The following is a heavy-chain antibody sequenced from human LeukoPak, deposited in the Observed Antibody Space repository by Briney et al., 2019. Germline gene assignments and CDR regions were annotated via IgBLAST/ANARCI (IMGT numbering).Heavy chain of an antibody. J-gene: IGHJ4*02. CDR3: ARDSKRWSLDF. D-gene: IGHD4-23*01. V-gene: IGHV3-21*04. CDR2: ISSSSSYI. Sequence: GGSLRLSCAASGFTVNNNYMSWVRQAPGKGLEWVSSISSSSSYIYYADSVKGRFIISRDSSKNTLFLQMDSLGPEDTAVYYCARDSKRWSLDFWGQGTLVTVSS. CDR1: GFTVNNNY.